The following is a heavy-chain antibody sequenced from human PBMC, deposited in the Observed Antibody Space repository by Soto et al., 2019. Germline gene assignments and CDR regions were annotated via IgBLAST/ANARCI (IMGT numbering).Heavy chain of an antibody. CDR2: IIPTFSIS. CDR3: ANGPCTMTGSYFDY. D-gene: IGHD3-9*01. CDR1: GGTFDLYA. Sequence: QVQVVQSGAEVKKPGSSVKVSCKVSGGTFDLYALSWVRQAPGQGLEWMGGIIPTFSISKYAQKFQGRVTITADGSTSTTYMELSSLRSDDTAVYYCANGPCTMTGSYFDYWGQGTLVTVSS. V-gene: IGHV1-69*01. J-gene: IGHJ4*02.